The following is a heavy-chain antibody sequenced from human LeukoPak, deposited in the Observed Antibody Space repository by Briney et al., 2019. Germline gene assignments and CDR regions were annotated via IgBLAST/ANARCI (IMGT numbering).Heavy chain of an antibody. CDR3: ARKDSSPRTFDY. CDR2: IKEDGSEK. Sequence: PGGSLRLSCAASGFSFSSYWMSWVRQAPGKGLEWVANIKEDGSEKNYVDSVKGRFIISRDNAKNSLYLQMNSLRAEDTAVYYCARKDSSPRTFDYWGQGTLVTVSS. CDR1: GFSFSSYW. V-gene: IGHV3-7*01. J-gene: IGHJ4*02. D-gene: IGHD3-22*01.